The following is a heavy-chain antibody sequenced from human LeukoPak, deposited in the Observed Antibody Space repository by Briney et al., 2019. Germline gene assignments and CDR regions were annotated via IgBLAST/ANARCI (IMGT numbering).Heavy chain of an antibody. CDR2: ISAYNGNT. D-gene: IGHD3-22*01. CDR1: GYTFTSYG. Sequence: ASVEVSCKASGYTFTSYGISWVRQAPGQGLEWMGWISAYNGNTNYAQKLQGRVTMTTDTSTSTAYMELRSLRSDDTAVYYCARVGYDSSDYYFDYWGQGTLVTVSS. J-gene: IGHJ4*02. V-gene: IGHV1-18*01. CDR3: ARVGYDSSDYYFDY.